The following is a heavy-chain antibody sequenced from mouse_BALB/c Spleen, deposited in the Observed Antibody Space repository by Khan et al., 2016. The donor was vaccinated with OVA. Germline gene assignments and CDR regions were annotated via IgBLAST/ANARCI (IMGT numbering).Heavy chain of an antibody. CDR3: ARDGSRYNYDMDY. J-gene: IGHJ4*01. Sequence: EVKLLESGPGLVKPSQSLSLTCTVTGYSITSDYAWNWIRQFPGNKLEWMGYISSSGSTNYHPALKSRIPITRDTSKNQFFLQLNSVTTEDTATYYCARDGSRYNYDMDYWGQGTSVTVSS. CDR2: ISSSGST. D-gene: IGHD2-3*01. V-gene: IGHV3-2*02. CDR1: GYSITSDYA.